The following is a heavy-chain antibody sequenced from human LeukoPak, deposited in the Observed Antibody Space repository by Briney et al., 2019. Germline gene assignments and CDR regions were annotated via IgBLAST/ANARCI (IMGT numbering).Heavy chain of an antibody. J-gene: IGHJ4*02. CDR2: ISISGGTT. CDR3: ANEIRPNDY. CDR1: AFAFSNHA. Sequence: GGSLRLSCTASAFAFSNHAMSWVRQAPGKGLEWVSSISISGGTTYYADSVKGRFTISRENSKSTLYLQMNNLRADDTAVYYCANEIRPNDYWGQGTLVTVSS. V-gene: IGHV3-23*01. D-gene: IGHD4-17*01.